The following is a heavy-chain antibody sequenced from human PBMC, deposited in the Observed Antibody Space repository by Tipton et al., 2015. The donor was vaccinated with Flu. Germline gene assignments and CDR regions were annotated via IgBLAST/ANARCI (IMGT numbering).Heavy chain of an antibody. J-gene: IGHJ3*02. CDR1: GGSISGYY. V-gene: IGHV4-59*08. Sequence: TLSLTCTVSGGSISGYYWSWIRQPPGRGLEWIGYIYSSGRSTNYNPSVKSRVTISVDTSKNQFSLELSSVTAADTAVYYCARGQSGAFDIWGQGTMVTVSS. CDR2: IYSSGRST. CDR3: ARGQSGAFDI.